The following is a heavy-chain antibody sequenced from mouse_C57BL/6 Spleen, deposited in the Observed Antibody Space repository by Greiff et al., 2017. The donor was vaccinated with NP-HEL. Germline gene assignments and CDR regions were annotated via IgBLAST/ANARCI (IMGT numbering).Heavy chain of an antibody. CDR1: GYTFTSYW. V-gene: IGHV1-69*01. CDR2: IDPSDSYT. J-gene: IGHJ2*01. CDR3: ARSGTWRNFDY. D-gene: IGHD4-1*01. Sequence: VQLQQPGAELVMPGASVKLSCKASGYTFTSYWMHWVKQRPGQGLEWIGEIDPSDSYTNYNQKFKGKSTLTVDKSSSTAYMQLSSLTSEDSAVYYCARSGTWRNFDYWGQGTTLTVSS.